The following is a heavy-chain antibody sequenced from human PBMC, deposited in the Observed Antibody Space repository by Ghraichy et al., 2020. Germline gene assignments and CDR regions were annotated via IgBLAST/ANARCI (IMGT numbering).Heavy chain of an antibody. Sequence: SETLSLTCTVSGGSISSGGYYWSWIRQHPGKGLEWIGYIYYSGSTYYNPSLKSRVTISVDTSKNQFSLKLSSVTAADTAVYYCARSRFEQLGPNWFDPWGQGTLVTVSS. J-gene: IGHJ5*02. V-gene: IGHV4-31*03. CDR3: ARSRFEQLGPNWFDP. CDR2: IYYSGST. CDR1: GGSISSGGYY. D-gene: IGHD6-6*01.